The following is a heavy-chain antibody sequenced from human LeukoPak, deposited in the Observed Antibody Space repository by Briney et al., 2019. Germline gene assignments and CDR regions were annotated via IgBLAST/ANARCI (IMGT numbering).Heavy chain of an antibody. CDR3: ARTIGSYTTGWYNIDY. Sequence: GESLKISCKGSGYSFTNYWIAWLRQMPGKGLEWMGIIYPGDSDTRYSPSFQGQVTISADKSITTAYLQWSSLKASDTAIYYCARTIGSYTTGWYNIDYWGQGTLVTVSS. J-gene: IGHJ4*02. D-gene: IGHD6-19*01. CDR2: IYPGDSDT. V-gene: IGHV5-51*01. CDR1: GYSFTNYW.